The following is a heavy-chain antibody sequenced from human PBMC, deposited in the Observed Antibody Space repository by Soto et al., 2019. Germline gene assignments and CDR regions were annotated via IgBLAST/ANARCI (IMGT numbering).Heavy chain of an antibody. J-gene: IGHJ4*02. CDR3: ARERAAAGFDY. CDR1: GYTFTSYD. CDR2: MNPNSGNT. Sequence: ASVKVSCKASGYTFTSYDINWVRQATGQGLEWMGWMNPNSGNTGYAQEFQGRVTITRNTSISTAYMDLSRLRSDDTAVYYCARERAAAGFDYWGQGTLVTVSS. D-gene: IGHD6-13*01. V-gene: IGHV1-8*01.